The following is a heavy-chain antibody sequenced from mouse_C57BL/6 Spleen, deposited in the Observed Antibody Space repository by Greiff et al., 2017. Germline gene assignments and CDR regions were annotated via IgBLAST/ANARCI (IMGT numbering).Heavy chain of an antibody. D-gene: IGHD2-10*01. J-gene: IGHJ3*01. Sequence: QVQLKQSGPELVKPGASVKISCKASGYAFSSSWMNWVKQRPGKGLEWIGRIYPGDGDTNYNGKFKGKATLTADKSSSTAYMQLSSLTSEDSAVYFCAREDLLSFAYWGQGTLVTVSA. V-gene: IGHV1-82*01. CDR1: GYAFSSSW. CDR3: AREDLLSFAY. CDR2: IYPGDGDT.